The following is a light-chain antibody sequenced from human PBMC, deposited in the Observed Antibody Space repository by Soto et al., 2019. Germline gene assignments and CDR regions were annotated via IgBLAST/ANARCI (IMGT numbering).Light chain of an antibody. Sequence: DIQMTQSPSSLSASVGDSVTLTCRASQSISSYLNWYQQKPGKAPKLLIYAASSLQSGVPSRFSGSGSGTDFTLTISSLQPEDFATYYCQQSYSTPRTFGQGTKV. V-gene: IGKV1-39*01. CDR3: QQSYSTPRT. CDR1: QSISSY. J-gene: IGKJ1*01. CDR2: AAS.